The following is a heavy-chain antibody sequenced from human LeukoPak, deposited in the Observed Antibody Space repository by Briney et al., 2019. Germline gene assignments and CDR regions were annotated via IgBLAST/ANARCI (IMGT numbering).Heavy chain of an antibody. CDR1: GGSISSYY. D-gene: IGHD6-19*01. CDR2: IYYSGST. V-gene: IGHV4-59*08. CDR3: ARGSSAVAGDY. Sequence: SETLSLTCTVSGGSISSYYWSWLRQPPGKGLEWIGYIYYSGSTYYNPSLKSRVTISVDTSKNQFSLKLSSVTAADTAVYYCARGSSAVAGDYWGQGTLVTVSS. J-gene: IGHJ4*02.